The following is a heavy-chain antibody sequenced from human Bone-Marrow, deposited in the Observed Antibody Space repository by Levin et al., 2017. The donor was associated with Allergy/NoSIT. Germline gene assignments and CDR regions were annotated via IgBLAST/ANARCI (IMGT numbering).Heavy chain of an antibody. J-gene: IGHJ4*02. Sequence: SCAASGFTFSSYAMHWVRQAPGKGLEWVAVISYDGSNKYYADSVKGRFTISRDNSKNTLYLQMNSLRAEDTAVYYCARDIIAAAGTGMGGFDYWGQGTLVTVSS. CDR3: ARDIIAAAGTGMGGFDY. D-gene: IGHD6-13*01. CDR2: ISYDGSNK. CDR1: GFTFSSYA. V-gene: IGHV3-30-3*01.